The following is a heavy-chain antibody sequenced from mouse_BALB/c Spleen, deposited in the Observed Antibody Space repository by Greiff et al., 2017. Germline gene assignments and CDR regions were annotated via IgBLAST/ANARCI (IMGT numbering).Heavy chain of an antibody. CDR1: GFSLTGYG. CDR2: IWGDGST. Sequence: QVQLQQSGPGLVAPSQSLSITCTVSGFSLTGYGVNWVRQPPGKGLEWLGMIWGDGSTDYNSALKSRLSISKDNSKSQVFLKMKSLQTDDTARYSCAISYYGSYGAMDYWGQGTSVTVSS. J-gene: IGHJ4*01. V-gene: IGHV2-6-7*01. CDR3: AISYYGSYGAMDY. D-gene: IGHD2-10*01.